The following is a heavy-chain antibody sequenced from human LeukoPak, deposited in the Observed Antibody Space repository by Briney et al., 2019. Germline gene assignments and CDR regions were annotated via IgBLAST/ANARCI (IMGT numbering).Heavy chain of an antibody. J-gene: IGHJ4*02. CDR1: GDSINNYY. CDR2: IYYSGST. V-gene: IGHV4-59*01. D-gene: IGHD2-2*01. Sequence: SETLSLTCTVSGDSINNYYWSWIRQPPGKGLEWIGYIYYSGSTNYNPSLKSRVTISVDTSKNQFSLKLSSVTAADTAVYYCAREEGYQLELWGQGTLVTVSS. CDR3: AREEGYQLEL.